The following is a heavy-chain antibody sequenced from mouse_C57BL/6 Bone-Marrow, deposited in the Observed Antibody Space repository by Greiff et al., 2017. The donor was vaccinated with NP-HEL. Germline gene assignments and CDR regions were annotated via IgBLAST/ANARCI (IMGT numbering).Heavy chain of an antibody. CDR1: GYAFSSSW. V-gene: IGHV1-82*01. CDR3: ARRDYGSSYTY. Sequence: QVQLQQSGPELVKPGASVKISCKASGYAFSSSWLNWVKQRPGKGLEWIGRIYPGDGDTNYNGKFKGKATLTAAKSSSTAYMQLSSLTAEDSAVYFCARRDYGSSYTYWGQGTTRTVSS. J-gene: IGHJ2*01. CDR2: IYPGDGDT. D-gene: IGHD1-1*01.